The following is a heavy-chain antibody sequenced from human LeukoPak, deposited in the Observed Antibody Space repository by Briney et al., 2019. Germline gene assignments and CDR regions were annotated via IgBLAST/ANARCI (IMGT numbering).Heavy chain of an antibody. D-gene: IGHD1-26*01. Sequence: GGSLRLSCAVSGFTFRDYWMTWVRQAPGKGLEWVANINPDGSENYYVDSVKGRFTISRDNAKNSLFLQMNSLRPEDTAVYYCARAQWSRFDYWGQGTLVTVSS. CDR3: ARAQWSRFDY. CDR2: INPDGSEN. CDR1: GFTFRDYW. V-gene: IGHV3-7*01. J-gene: IGHJ4*02.